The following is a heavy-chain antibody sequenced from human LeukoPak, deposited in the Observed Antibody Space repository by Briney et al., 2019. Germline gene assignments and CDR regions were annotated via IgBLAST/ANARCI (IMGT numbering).Heavy chain of an antibody. D-gene: IGHD3-22*01. CDR1: GGSISSYY. J-gene: IGHJ4*02. CDR3: ARGPPTDYYDSSGFYYVFDY. V-gene: IGHV4-34*01. CDR2: INHSGST. Sequence: PSETLSLTCTVSGGSISSYYWSWIRQPPGKGLEWIGEINHSGSTNYNPSLKSRVTISVDTSKNQFSLKLSSVTAADTAVYFCARGPPTDYYDSSGFYYVFDYWGQGTLVTVSS.